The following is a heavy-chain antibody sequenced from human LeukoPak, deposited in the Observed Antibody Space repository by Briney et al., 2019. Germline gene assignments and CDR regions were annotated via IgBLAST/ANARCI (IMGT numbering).Heavy chain of an antibody. V-gene: IGHV4-59*01. CDR2: IYDTGNT. CDR3: ARARVRSYSYDSDGSYTSDWIFDL. J-gene: IGHJ2*01. Sequence: SETLSLTCIVSGGSITSYYWSWIRQPPGKGLEWIGYIYDTGNTNYNPSLRSRVTISVGTSKDQFSLRLSSVTAADTAVYYCARARVRSYSYDSDGSYTSDWIFDLWGRGTLVTLSS. D-gene: IGHD3-22*01. CDR1: GGSITSYY.